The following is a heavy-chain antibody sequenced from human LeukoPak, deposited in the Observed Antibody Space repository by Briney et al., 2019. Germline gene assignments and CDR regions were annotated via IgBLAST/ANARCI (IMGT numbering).Heavy chain of an antibody. CDR1: GFTFSNYE. D-gene: IGHD5-18*01. J-gene: IGHJ4*02. V-gene: IGHV3-48*03. CDR2: ISSSGSTI. CDR3: ARDGGYHYGDHYFDY. Sequence: GGSLRFSCAASGFTFSNYEMNWVRQAPGKGLEWISYISSSGSTIYYADSVKGRFTISRDNAKNLLDLQMNSLRAEDTAVYYCARDGGYHYGDHYFDYWGQGTLVTVSS.